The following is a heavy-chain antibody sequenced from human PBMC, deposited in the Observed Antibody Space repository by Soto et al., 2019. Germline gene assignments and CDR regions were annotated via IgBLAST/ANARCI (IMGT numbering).Heavy chain of an antibody. CDR2: ISAYNGNT. D-gene: IGHD6-19*01. Sequence: ASVKVSCKASGYTFTSYGISWVRQAPGQGLEWMGWISAYNGNTNYAQKLQGRVTMTTDTSTSTAYMELRSLRSDDTAVYYCAIAIAVAGSSPYWYFDLWGRGTLVTVSS. V-gene: IGHV1-18*01. CDR1: GYTFTSYG. J-gene: IGHJ2*01. CDR3: AIAIAVAGSSPYWYFDL.